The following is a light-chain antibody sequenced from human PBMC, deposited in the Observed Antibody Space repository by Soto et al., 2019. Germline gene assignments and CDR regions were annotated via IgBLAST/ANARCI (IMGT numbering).Light chain of an antibody. CDR3: QPYNNWPLT. V-gene: IGKV3-15*01. CDR2: XXX. CDR1: QGIGDT. J-gene: IGKJ4*01. Sequence: EVVMRQSPATLSVSPGEGATLSCRASQGIGDTLDWXTNKHATXXXXXIXXXXTRENGDKNRFSGSRSGAEFTLTINSLQSEDFAVYYCQPYNNWPLTFGGG.